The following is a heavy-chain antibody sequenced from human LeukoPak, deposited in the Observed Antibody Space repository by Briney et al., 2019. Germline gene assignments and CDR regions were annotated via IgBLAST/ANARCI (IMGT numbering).Heavy chain of an antibody. V-gene: IGHV1-24*01. CDR3: ARDGSSSWYGDAFDI. Sequence: ASVKVSCKVSGHTLIELSMHWVRQAPGKGLEWMGGFDPESGETIYAEKFQGRVTMTEDTSADTVYLELSSLRSEDTAVYYCARDGSSSWYGDAFDIWGQGTMVTVSS. CDR2: FDPESGET. CDR1: GHTLIELS. D-gene: IGHD6-13*01. J-gene: IGHJ3*02.